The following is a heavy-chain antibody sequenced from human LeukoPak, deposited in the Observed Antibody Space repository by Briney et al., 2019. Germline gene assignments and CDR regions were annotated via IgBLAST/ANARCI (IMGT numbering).Heavy chain of an antibody. CDR3: ARRTYGDYNDWFDS. D-gene: IGHD4-17*01. J-gene: IGHJ5*01. CDR1: GYSFDTYW. CDR2: IYPGDSDT. Sequence: GESLKISCKGFGYSFDTYWIAWVRQKPGKGLEWMGIIYPGDSDTRYRPSLQGQVTISADRSINIAYLQWTSLKASDTAMYYCARRTYGDYNDWFDSWGQGTLVTVSS. V-gene: IGHV5-51*01.